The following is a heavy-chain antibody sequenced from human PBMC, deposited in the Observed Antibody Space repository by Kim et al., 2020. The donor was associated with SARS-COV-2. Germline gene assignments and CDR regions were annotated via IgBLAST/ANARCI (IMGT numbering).Heavy chain of an antibody. D-gene: IGHD3-22*01. CDR3: AQEAYYDSSAYLDY. V-gene: IGHV3-30*18. CDR2: ISSDGSNK. J-gene: IGHJ4*02. Sequence: GGSLRLSCAASGFTFSSYDMHWVRQAPGKGLEWVAVISSDGSNKYYADSVKGRFTISRDNSKNTLYLQMNSLSAEDTAVYYCAQEAYYDSSAYLDYWGQGTLVTVSS. CDR1: GFTFSSYD.